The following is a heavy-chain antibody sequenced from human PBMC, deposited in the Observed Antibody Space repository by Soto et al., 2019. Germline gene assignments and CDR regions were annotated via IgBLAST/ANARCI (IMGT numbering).Heavy chain of an antibody. V-gene: IGHV1-18*01. D-gene: IGHD2-21*01. CDR3: ARVGVGVRAFDI. CDR2: ISCYNGDT. J-gene: IGHJ3*02. Sequence: ASVKVSCKASGYTFTSYGISWVRQAPGQGLEWMGWISCYNGDTKYAQKVQGRVTMTTDTSTSTAYMELRSLRSDDTAVYYCARVGVGVRAFDIWGQGTRVTVSS. CDR1: GYTFTSYG.